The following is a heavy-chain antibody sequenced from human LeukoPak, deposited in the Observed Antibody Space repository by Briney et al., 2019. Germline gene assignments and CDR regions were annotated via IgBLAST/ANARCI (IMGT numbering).Heavy chain of an antibody. Sequence: GGSLRLSCAASGFTFSSYEMNWVRQAPGKGLEWVSYISSNGSTIYYADSVKGRFTISRDNAKNSLYLQMNSLRAEDTAVYYCAREGGGSGYDLWGQGTLVTVSS. D-gene: IGHD5-12*01. CDR1: GFTFSSYE. J-gene: IGHJ4*02. V-gene: IGHV3-48*03. CDR3: AREGGGSGYDL. CDR2: ISSNGSTI.